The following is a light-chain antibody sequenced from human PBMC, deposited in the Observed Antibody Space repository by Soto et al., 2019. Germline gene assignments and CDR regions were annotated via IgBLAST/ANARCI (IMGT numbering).Light chain of an antibody. V-gene: IGKV3-11*01. CDR3: QHRSSWPIT. J-gene: IGKJ5*01. CDR1: QSVSYY. Sequence: EIVLTQSPGTVSLSPGDRATLSCRASQSVSYYLAWYQQKPGQAPRLLIYDASSRATGVPARFSGSGSGTDFTLTISSLEPEDFAVYYCQHRSSWPITFGQGTRLEIK. CDR2: DAS.